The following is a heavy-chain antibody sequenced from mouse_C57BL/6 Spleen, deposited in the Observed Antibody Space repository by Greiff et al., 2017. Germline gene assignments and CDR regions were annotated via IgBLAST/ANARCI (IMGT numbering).Heavy chain of an antibody. Sequence: VQLQQPGAELVKPGASVKLSCKASGYTFTSYWMHWVKQRPGQGLEWIGMIHPNSGSTNYNEKFKSKATLTVDKSSSTAYMQLSSLTSEDSAVYYCARNHYYGSPWYFDVWGTGTTVTVSS. CDR2: IHPNSGST. CDR3: ARNHYYGSPWYFDV. V-gene: IGHV1-64*01. CDR1: GYTFTSYW. D-gene: IGHD1-1*01. J-gene: IGHJ1*03.